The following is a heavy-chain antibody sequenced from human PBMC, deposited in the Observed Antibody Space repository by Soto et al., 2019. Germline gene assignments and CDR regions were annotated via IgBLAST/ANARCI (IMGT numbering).Heavy chain of an antibody. V-gene: IGHV3-30*18. Sequence: QVQLVKSGGGVVQPGGSLRLSCAASGFTFSNSAMHWVRQAPGKGLEWVSYISFDGNNIYYPDSVRGRFTISRDNYKNTLSLQLNSLRAEDTAVYYCAKRCAEDGNCFFFDSWGQGVVVSVSS. J-gene: IGHJ4*02. CDR2: ISFDGNNI. D-gene: IGHD2-15*01. CDR1: GFTFSNSA. CDR3: AKRCAEDGNCFFFDS.